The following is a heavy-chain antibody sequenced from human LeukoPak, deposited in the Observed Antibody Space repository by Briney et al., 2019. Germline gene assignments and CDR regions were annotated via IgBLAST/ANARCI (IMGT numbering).Heavy chain of an antibody. CDR2: INHSGST. J-gene: IGHJ3*02. Sequence: SETLSLTCAVYGGSFSGYYWSWIRQPPGKGLEWIGEINHSGSTNYNPSLKSRVTISVDTSKNQFSLKLSSVTAADTAVYYCARHYYDSSGYGAFDIWGQGTMVTVSS. CDR3: ARHYYDSSGYGAFDI. CDR1: GGSFSGYY. D-gene: IGHD3-22*01. V-gene: IGHV4-34*01.